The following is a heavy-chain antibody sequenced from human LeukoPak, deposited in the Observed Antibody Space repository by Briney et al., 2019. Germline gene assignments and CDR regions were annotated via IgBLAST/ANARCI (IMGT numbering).Heavy chain of an antibody. CDR2: IYPSDSDI. V-gene: IGHV5-51*01. D-gene: IGHD3-10*01. CDR3: ARRMVRGVITSPFDY. CDR1: GYSFTAYW. J-gene: IGHJ4*02. Sequence: GESLRISCKGSGYSFTAYWISWVRQMPGKGLEWMGIIYPSDSDIRYSPSFQGQVTISADKSISTAYLRWGSLKASDSAMYYCARRMVRGVITSPFDYWGQGTLVTVSS.